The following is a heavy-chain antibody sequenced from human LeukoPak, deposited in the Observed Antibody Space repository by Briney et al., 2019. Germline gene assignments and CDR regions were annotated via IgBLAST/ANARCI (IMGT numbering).Heavy chain of an antibody. V-gene: IGHV1-69*13. J-gene: IGHJ4*02. D-gene: IGHD3-10*01. Sequence: GASVKVSCKASGGTFSSYAISWVRQAPGQGLEWMGGIIPIFGTANYAQKFQGRVTITADESTSTAYMELSSLRSEDTAVYYCARDNGDYYGSGSFDYWGQGTLVTVSS. CDR3: ARDNGDYYGSGSFDY. CDR2: IIPIFGTA. CDR1: GGTFSSYA.